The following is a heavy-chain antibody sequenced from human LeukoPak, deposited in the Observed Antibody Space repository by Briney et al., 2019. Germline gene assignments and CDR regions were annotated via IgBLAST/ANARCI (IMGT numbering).Heavy chain of an antibody. V-gene: IGHV1-46*01. J-gene: IGHJ5*02. CDR2: INLSGGST. CDR3: ARGRYSSSSRLMSWFDP. CDR1: GYTFTSYY. Sequence: ASVKVSCKASGYTFTSYYMHWVRQAPGQGLEWMGIINLSGGSTSYAQKFQGRVTMTRDTSTSTVYMELSSLRSEDTAVYYCARGRYSSSSRLMSWFDPWGQGTLVTVSS. D-gene: IGHD6-6*01.